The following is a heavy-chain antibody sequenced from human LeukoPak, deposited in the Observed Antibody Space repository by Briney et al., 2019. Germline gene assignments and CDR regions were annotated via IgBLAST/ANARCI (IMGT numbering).Heavy chain of an antibody. CDR3: ARGSCSGGSCYSRWFDP. V-gene: IGHV1-2*02. J-gene: IGHJ5*02. D-gene: IGHD2-15*01. Sequence: GASVKVSCKASGYTFTSYYMHWVRQAPGQGLEWMGWINPNSGGTNYAQKFQGRVTMTRDTSISTAYMELSRLRSDDTAVYYCARGSCSGGSCYSRWFDPWGQGTLVTVSS. CDR1: GYTFTSYY. CDR2: INPNSGGT.